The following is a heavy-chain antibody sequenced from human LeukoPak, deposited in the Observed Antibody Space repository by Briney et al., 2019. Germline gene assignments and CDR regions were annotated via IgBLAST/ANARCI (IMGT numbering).Heavy chain of an antibody. Sequence: PGGSLRLSCAASGFTFSSYAMSWVRQAPEKGLEWVSLISGSGGSTYYADSVKGRFTISRDNSKNTLYLQMNSLRAEDTAVYYCAKAGYSYGYVYYFDYWGQGTLVTVSS. CDR2: ISGSGGST. CDR1: GFTFSSYA. CDR3: AKAGYSYGYVYYFDY. V-gene: IGHV3-23*01. J-gene: IGHJ4*02. D-gene: IGHD5-18*01.